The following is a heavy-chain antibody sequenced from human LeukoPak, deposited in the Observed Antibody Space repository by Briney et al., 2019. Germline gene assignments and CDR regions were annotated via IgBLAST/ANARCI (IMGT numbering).Heavy chain of an antibody. J-gene: IGHJ6*02. Sequence: PGRSLRLSCAASGLSFSSYGMHWVRQAPGKGLEWVAVISNDGSNKYYADSVKGRFTISRDNSKNTLYLQMNSLRAEDTAVYHCAKDRGIAVDTYFYAMDVWGQGTTVTVSS. CDR1: GLSFSSYG. D-gene: IGHD6-19*01. V-gene: IGHV3-30*18. CDR2: ISNDGSNK. CDR3: AKDRGIAVDTYFYAMDV.